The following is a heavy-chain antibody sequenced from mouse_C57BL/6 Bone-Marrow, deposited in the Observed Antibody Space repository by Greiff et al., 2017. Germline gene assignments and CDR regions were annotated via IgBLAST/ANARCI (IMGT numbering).Heavy chain of an antibody. Sequence: QVQLQQSGAELVKPGASVKLSCKASGYTFTEYTIHWVKQRPGQGLEWIGWFYPGSGSIKYNEKFKDKATLTADKSSSTVYMELSRLTSEDSAGYFCARHEDLYCYGSSYGFAYWGQGTLVTVSA. CDR2: FYPGSGSI. V-gene: IGHV1-62-2*01. CDR3: ARHEDLYCYGSSYGFAY. D-gene: IGHD1-1*01. J-gene: IGHJ3*01. CDR1: GYTFTEYT.